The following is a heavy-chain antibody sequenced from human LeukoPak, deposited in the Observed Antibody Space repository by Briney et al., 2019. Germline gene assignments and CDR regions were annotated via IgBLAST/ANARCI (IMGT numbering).Heavy chain of an antibody. D-gene: IGHD3-22*01. V-gene: IGHV3-30-3*01. CDR2: ISYDGSNK. CDR1: GFTISSYA. J-gene: IGHJ6*02. CDR3: ARGNYDSSGYYSDYGMDV. Sequence: GGSLRLSCAASGFTISSYAMNWVRQAPGKGLEWMAVISYDGSNKYYADSVKGRFTISRDNSKNTLYLQMNSLRAEDTAVYYCARGNYDSSGYYSDYGMDVWGQGTTVTVSS.